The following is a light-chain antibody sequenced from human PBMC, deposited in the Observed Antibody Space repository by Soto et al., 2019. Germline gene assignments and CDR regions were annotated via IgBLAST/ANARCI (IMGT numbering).Light chain of an antibody. CDR2: GAS. CDR3: QQYDSSPYT. V-gene: IGKV3-20*01. J-gene: IGKJ2*01. Sequence: EIVLTQSPGTLSLSPGERATLSCRASQSVSSTYLAWFQQKPGQAPRLLIFGASTRATGIPDRFSGSGSGPDFPLTISRLEPEDFAVYYCQQYDSSPYTFGQGTKLEIK. CDR1: QSVSSTY.